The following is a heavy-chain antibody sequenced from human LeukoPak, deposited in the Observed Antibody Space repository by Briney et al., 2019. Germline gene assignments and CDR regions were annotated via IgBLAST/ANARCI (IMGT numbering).Heavy chain of an antibody. CDR3: ARREWGDSSGYYYGY. V-gene: IGHV5-51*01. Sequence: GESLKISCKGSGYSFTSYWIGWVRQIPGKGLEWMGIIYPGDSDTRYSPSFQGQVTISADKSISTACLQWSSLKASDTAMYYCARREWGDSSGYYYGYWGQGTLVTVSS. D-gene: IGHD3-22*01. CDR2: IYPGDSDT. J-gene: IGHJ4*02. CDR1: GYSFTSYW.